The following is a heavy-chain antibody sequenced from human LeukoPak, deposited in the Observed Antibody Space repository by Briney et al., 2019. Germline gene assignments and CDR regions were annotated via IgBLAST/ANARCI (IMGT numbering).Heavy chain of an antibody. CDR1: GFTFSSYW. Sequence: PGGSLRLSGAASGFTFSSYWMSWVRQAPGKGRNGVANIKQDGSENYYVPSVKGRFTISRDNAKNSLYLQMNSLRAEDTAVYYRARELVAVAGTPFDYWGQGTLVTVSS. J-gene: IGHJ4*02. V-gene: IGHV3-7*03. CDR2: IKQDGSEN. D-gene: IGHD6-19*01. CDR3: ARELVAVAGTPFDY.